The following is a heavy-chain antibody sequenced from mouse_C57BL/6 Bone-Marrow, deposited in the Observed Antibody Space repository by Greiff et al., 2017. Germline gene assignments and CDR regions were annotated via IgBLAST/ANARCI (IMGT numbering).Heavy chain of an antibody. Sequence: VMLVESGPGLVAPSQSLSITCTVSGFSLTSYAISWVRQPPGKGLEWLGVIWTGGGTNYNSALKSRLSISKDNSKSQVFLKMNSLQTDDTARYYCARNPIYYYGGDWYFDVWGTGTTVTVSS. J-gene: IGHJ1*03. V-gene: IGHV2-9-1*01. D-gene: IGHD1-1*01. CDR1: GFSLTSYA. CDR3: ARNPIYYYGGDWYFDV. CDR2: IWTGGGT.